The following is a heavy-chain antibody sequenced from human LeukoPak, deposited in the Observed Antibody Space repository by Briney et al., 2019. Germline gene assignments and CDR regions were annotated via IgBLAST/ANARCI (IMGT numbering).Heavy chain of an antibody. CDR3: ARGGYYYDSSGSFDY. CDR2: IYHSGST. J-gene: IGHJ4*02. Sequence: SQTLSLTCAVSGGSISSGGYSWSWIRQPPGKGLEWIGYIYHSGSTYYNPSLKSRVTISVDTSKNQFSLKLSSVTAADTAVYYCARGGYYYDSSGSFDYWGQGTLVTVSS. D-gene: IGHD3-22*01. CDR1: GGSISSGGYS. V-gene: IGHV4-30-2*05.